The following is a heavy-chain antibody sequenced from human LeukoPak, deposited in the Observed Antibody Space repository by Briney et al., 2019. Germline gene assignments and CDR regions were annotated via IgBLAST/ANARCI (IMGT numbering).Heavy chain of an antibody. D-gene: IGHD3-10*01. V-gene: IGHV1-18*04. J-gene: IGHJ4*02. Sequence: ASVKVSCKASGYAFTSYGISWVRQAPGQGLEWMGWISAYNGNTNYAQKLQGRVTMTTDTSTSTAYMELRSLRSDDTAVYYCARVFVGDGSGSSDFDYWGQGTLVTVSS. CDR3: ARVFVGDGSGSSDFDY. CDR1: GYAFTSYG. CDR2: ISAYNGNT.